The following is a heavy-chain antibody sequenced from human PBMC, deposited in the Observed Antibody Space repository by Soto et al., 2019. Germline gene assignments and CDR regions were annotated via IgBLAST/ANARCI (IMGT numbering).Heavy chain of an antibody. CDR2: INHSGST. CDR1: GGSFSGYY. V-gene: IGHV4-34*01. Sequence: QVQLQQWGAGLLKPSETLSLTCAVYGGSFSGYYWSWIRQPPWKGLEWIGEINHSGSTNYNPSLKSRVTISIDTSKNQFSLKLSSVTAADTAVYYSAREGMTSHLDYWGQGTLVTVSS. D-gene: IGHD3-10*01. J-gene: IGHJ4*02. CDR3: AREGMTSHLDY.